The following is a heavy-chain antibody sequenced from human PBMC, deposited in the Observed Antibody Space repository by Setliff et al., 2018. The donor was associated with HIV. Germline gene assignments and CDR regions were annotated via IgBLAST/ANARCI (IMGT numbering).Heavy chain of an antibody. CDR1: GYTFTSYY. J-gene: IGHJ6*03. D-gene: IGHD6-6*01. CDR2: TNPSGGST. CDR3: ARDHSSSSHYYYYMDV. V-gene: IGHV1-46*01. Sequence: ASVKVSCKASGYTFTSYYMHWVRQAPGQGLEWMGITNPSGGSTSYAQKFQGRVTMTRDTSTSTVYMELSSLSSEDTAVYYCARDHSSSSHYYYYMDVWGKGTTVTVSS.